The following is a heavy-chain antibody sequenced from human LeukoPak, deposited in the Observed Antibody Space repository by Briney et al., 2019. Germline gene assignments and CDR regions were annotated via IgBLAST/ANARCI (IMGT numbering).Heavy chain of an antibody. CDR2: ISSDGSVT. V-gene: IGHV3-74*01. D-gene: IGHD2-15*01. Sequence: GGSLRLSCAASGFTFSNYWMHWVRQTPGKGLVWVSCISSDGSVTSYADSVKGRFTISRDNAKNTLYLQMDSLRAEDTAVYYCARATLNTQNAFDIWGQGTMVTVSS. J-gene: IGHJ3*02. CDR3: ARATLNTQNAFDI. CDR1: GFTFSNYW.